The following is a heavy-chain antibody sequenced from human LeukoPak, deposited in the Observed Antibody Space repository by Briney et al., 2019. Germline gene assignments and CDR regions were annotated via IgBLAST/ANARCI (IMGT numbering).Heavy chain of an antibody. D-gene: IGHD1-1*01. Sequence: PSETLSLTCTVSGDSISGYYWSWIRQPPGKGLEWIGYIYHSGSTKNNPSLKSRVTISVDTSKNQFSLKLSSVTAADTAVYYCVAQMTTAAGGAFDIWGQGTMVTVSS. V-gene: IGHV4-59*03. CDR3: VAQMTTAAGGAFDI. J-gene: IGHJ3*02. CDR2: IYHSGST. CDR1: GDSISGYY.